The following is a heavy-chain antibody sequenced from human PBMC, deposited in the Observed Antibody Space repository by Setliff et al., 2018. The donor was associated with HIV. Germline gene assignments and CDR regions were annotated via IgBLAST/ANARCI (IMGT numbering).Heavy chain of an antibody. V-gene: IGHV3-48*04. CDR1: GFTFSSFN. CDR3: ARPTLYGSGSYSLRDAFDI. CDR2: ISSSGTTT. D-gene: IGHD3-10*01. Sequence: GGSLRLSCAASGFTFSSFNMNWVRQAPGKGLEWVSYISSSGTTTYYADSVKGRFTISRDNSKESLYLQMNSLTTEDTAMYFCARPTLYGSGSYSLRDAFDIWGQGTMVTVSS. J-gene: IGHJ3*02.